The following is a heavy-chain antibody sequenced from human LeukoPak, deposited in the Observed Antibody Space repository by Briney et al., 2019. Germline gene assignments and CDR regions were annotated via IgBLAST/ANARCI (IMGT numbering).Heavy chain of an antibody. CDR2: ISSSSSSI. CDR1: GFTFSTFS. D-gene: IGHD1-26*01. Sequence: GGSLRLSCAASGFTFSTFSMNWVRQAPGKGLEWVSYISSSSSSIYYADSVKGRFTISRDSAKNSLYLQMNGLRDEDMAVYYCARHLYRAFDYWGQGTLVTVSS. V-gene: IGHV3-48*02. J-gene: IGHJ4*02. CDR3: ARHLYRAFDY.